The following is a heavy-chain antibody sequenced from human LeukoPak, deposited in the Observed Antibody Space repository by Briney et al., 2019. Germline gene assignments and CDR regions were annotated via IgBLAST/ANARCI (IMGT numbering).Heavy chain of an antibody. J-gene: IGHJ4*02. D-gene: IGHD6-13*01. CDR1: GFTFSSYV. CDR3: AKRIPAAKAFDY. V-gene: IGHV3-23*01. CDR2: ISGGGDST. Sequence: GGSLRLSCAASGFTFSSYVMNWARQAPGKGLEWVSTISGGGDSTYYADSVKGRFTISRDNSKNTVYLQMNSLRAEDTAVYSCAKRIPAAKAFDYWGQGTLVTVSS.